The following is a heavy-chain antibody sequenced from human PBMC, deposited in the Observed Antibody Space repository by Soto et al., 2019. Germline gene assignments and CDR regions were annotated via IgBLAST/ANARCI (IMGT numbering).Heavy chain of an antibody. CDR3: AKILWLKRVFHYPGMDV. V-gene: IGHV3-23*01. Sequence: ETLSLTCAVYEGSFGGYYWTWIRQSPGKGLEWVSAISGSGGSTYYADSVKGRFTISRDNSKNTLYLQMNSLRAEDTAVYYCAKILWLKRVFHYPGMDVWGQGTTVTVSS. CDR2: ISGSGGST. D-gene: IGHD2-21*01. J-gene: IGHJ6*02. CDR1: EGSFGGYY.